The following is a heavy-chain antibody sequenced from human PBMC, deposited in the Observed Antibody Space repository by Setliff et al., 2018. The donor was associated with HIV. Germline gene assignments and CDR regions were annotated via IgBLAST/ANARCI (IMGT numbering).Heavy chain of an antibody. CDR3: ARSRSAGFDY. CDR2: ISSSSSTI. D-gene: IGHD6-13*01. J-gene: IGHJ4*02. V-gene: IGHV3-48*01. CDR1: SGSLSGYY. Sequence: ETLSLTCAVSSGSLSGYYWSWVRQAPGKGLEWVSYISSSSSTIYYADSVKGRFTISRDNARNSLYLQMNSLRAEDTAVYYCARSRSAGFDYWGQGTLVTVSS.